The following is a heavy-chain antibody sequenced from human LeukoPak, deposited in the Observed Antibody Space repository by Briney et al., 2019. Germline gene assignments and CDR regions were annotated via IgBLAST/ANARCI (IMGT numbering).Heavy chain of an antibody. V-gene: IGHV6-1*01. Sequence: SQTLSLTCAISGDSVSSNIAAWNWIRQSPSRGLEWLGRTYSRSKWYNDYAVSVKSRITNNPDTSKNQFSLQLNSVAPGDTAVYYCARSIAVAGNYFDYWGQGTLVTVSS. CDR3: ARSIAVAGNYFDY. J-gene: IGHJ4*02. D-gene: IGHD6-19*01. CDR1: GDSVSSNIAA. CDR2: TYSRSKWYN.